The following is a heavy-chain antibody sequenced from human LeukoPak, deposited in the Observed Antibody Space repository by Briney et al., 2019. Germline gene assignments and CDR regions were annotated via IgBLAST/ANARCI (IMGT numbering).Heavy chain of an antibody. CDR1: GGSIGNSTFY. D-gene: IGHD3-9*01. CDR2: IYYSGST. Sequence: SETLSLTCTVSGGSIGNSTFYWGWIRQPPGKGLEWIGTIYYSGSTYYNPSLKSRVTISVDTSKNQFSLQLSSVTATDTAVYYCARHGVTTTGYYWGWGQGTLVTVSS. CDR3: ARHGVTTTGYYWG. V-gene: IGHV4-39*01. J-gene: IGHJ4*02.